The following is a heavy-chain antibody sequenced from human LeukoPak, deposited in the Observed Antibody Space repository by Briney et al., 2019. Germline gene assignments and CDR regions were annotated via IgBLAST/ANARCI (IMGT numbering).Heavy chain of an antibody. V-gene: IGHV4-39*01. D-gene: IGHD3-22*01. CDR1: GASISGTTYY. CDR3: SRARAPVVIDVGY. J-gene: IGHJ4*02. Sequence: SETLSLTCTVSGASISGTTYYWGWIRQPPGKGLEWIGTVYSNGRPYYNPSLKSRVAIYVDTSKDQFFPNVTSVTAADTAVYYCSRARAPVVIDVGYWGQGNLVTVAS. CDR2: VYSNGRP.